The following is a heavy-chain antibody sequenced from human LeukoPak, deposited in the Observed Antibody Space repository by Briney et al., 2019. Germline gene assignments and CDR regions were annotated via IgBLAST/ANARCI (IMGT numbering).Heavy chain of an antibody. V-gene: IGHV4-59*01. J-gene: IGHJ4*02. D-gene: IGHD3-10*01. CDR1: GGSISSYY. CDR2: IYYSGST. Sequence: PSETLSLTCTVSGGSISSYYWSWIRQPPGKGLEWIGYIYYSGSTNYNPSLKSRVTISVDTSKNQFSLKLSSVTAADTAVYYCARVAGSTFDYWGQGTLVTVSS. CDR3: ARVAGSTFDY.